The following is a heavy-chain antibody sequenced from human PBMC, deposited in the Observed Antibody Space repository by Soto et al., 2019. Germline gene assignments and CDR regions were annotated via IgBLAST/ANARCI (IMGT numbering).Heavy chain of an antibody. J-gene: IGHJ3*02. CDR1: GGTFSSYA. Sequence: SVKVSCKASGGTFSSYAIIWVRQAPGQGLEWMGGIIPIFGTANYAQKFQGRVTITADESTSTAYMELSSLRSEDTAVYYCAGGDYYDSSGYFAFDIWGQGTMVTVSS. CDR3: AGGDYYDSSGYFAFDI. CDR2: IIPIFGTA. V-gene: IGHV1-69*13. D-gene: IGHD3-22*01.